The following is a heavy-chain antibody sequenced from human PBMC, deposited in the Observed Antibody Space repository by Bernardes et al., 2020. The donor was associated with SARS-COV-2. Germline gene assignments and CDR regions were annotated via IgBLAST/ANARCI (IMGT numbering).Heavy chain of an antibody. V-gene: IGHV4-38-2*01. J-gene: IGHJ5*02. CDR2: IYHSGST. CDR3: ARIGYCSSTSCPTGFDP. Sequence: SETLSLTCAVSGYSISSGYYWGWIRPPPGKGLEWIGSIYHSGSTYYNPSLKSRVTISVDTSKNQFSLKLSSVTAADTAVYYCARIGYCSSTSCPTGFDPWGQGTLVTVSS. D-gene: IGHD2-2*01. CDR1: GYSISSGYY.